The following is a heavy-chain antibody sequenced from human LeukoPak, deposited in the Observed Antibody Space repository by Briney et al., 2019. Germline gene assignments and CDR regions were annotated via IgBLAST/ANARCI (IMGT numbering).Heavy chain of an antibody. CDR1: GFTFDNYA. CDR3: ANDFDY. CDR2: ISGSNDNT. V-gene: IGHV3-23*01. Sequence: GGSLRLSCAASGFTFDNYAMSWVRQAPGKGLEWVSTISGSNDNTYYADSVKGRFTISRDNSKNTLYLQMNSLRADDTALYYCANDFDYWGQGTLVTVSS. J-gene: IGHJ4*02.